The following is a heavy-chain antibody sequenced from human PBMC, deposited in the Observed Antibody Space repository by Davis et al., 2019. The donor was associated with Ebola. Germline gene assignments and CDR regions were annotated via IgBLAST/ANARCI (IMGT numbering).Heavy chain of an antibody. V-gene: IGHV1-69*04. J-gene: IGHJ4*02. CDR1: GYTFTGYY. D-gene: IGHD2-2*02. Sequence: AASVKVSCKASGYTFTGYYMHWVRQAPGQGLEWMGRIIPILGIANYAQKFQGRVTITADKSTSTAYMELSSLRSEDTAVYYCARDDIVVVPAAIGDDYWGQGTLVTVSS. CDR3: ARDDIVVVPAAIGDDY. CDR2: IIPILGIA.